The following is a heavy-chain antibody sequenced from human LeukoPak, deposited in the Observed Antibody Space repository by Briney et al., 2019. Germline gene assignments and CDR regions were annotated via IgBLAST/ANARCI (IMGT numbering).Heavy chain of an antibody. CDR3: ARATNFDWSNRYFDY. D-gene: IGHD3-9*01. J-gene: IGHJ4*02. V-gene: IGHV5-51*01. Sequence: GESLKISCKGSGYSFTSYWIGWVRQMPGKDLEWMGIIYPGDSDTRYSPSFQGQVTISADKSISTAYLQWSSLKASDTAMYYCARATNFDWSNRYFDYWGQGTLVTVSS. CDR2: IYPGDSDT. CDR1: GYSFTSYW.